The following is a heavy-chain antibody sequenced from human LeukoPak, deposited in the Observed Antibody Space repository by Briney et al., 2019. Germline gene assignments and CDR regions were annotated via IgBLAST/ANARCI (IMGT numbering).Heavy chain of an antibody. V-gene: IGHV3-21*01. J-gene: IGHJ3*02. Sequence: PGGSLRLSCAASGFTFSSYSMNWVRQAPGKGLEWVSSISSSSSYIYDADSVKGRFTISRDNAKNSLYLQMNSLRAEDTAVYYCARDLGPSITIFGVVMGLGSNDAFDIWGQGTMVTVSS. CDR2: ISSSSSYI. CDR3: ARDLGPSITIFGVVMGLGSNDAFDI. D-gene: IGHD3-3*01. CDR1: GFTFSSYS.